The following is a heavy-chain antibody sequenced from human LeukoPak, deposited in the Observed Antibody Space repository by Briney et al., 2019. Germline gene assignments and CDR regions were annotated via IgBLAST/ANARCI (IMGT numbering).Heavy chain of an antibody. CDR1: GFTFSDYY. J-gene: IGHJ4*02. V-gene: IGHV3-11*01. CDR3: AKGSTNARPYYFDY. D-gene: IGHD2-8*01. CDR2: ISSSGSTI. Sequence: AGGSLRLSCAASGFTFSDYYMSWIRQAPGKGLEWVSYISSSGSTIYYADSVKGRFTISGDNAKNSLYLQMNSLRAEDTAVYYCAKGSTNARPYYFDYWGQGSLVTVSS.